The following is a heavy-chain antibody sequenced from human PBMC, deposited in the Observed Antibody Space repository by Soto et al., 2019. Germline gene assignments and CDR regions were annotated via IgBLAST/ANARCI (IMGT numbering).Heavy chain of an antibody. CDR1: GGSISSYY. J-gene: IGHJ4*02. CDR3: ARIYYYDSSGPIDY. V-gene: IGHV4-59*01. D-gene: IGHD3-22*01. Sequence: SETLSLTCTVSGGSISSYYWSWIRQPPGKGLEWIGYIYYSGSTNYNPSLKSRVTISVDTSKNQFSLKLSSVTAADTAVYYCARIYYYDSSGPIDYWGQGTLATVSS. CDR2: IYYSGST.